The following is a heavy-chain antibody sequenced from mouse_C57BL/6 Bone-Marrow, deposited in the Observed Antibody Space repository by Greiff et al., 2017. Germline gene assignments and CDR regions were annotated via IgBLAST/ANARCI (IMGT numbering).Heavy chain of an antibody. J-gene: IGHJ4*01. CDR2: IWSGGST. Sequence: VKLMESGPGLVQPSQSLSITCTVSGFSLTSYGVHWVRQSPGKGLEWLGVIWSGGSTDYNAAFISRLSISKDNSKSQIFFKMNSLQADDTAIYYCATQFITTVVAYYYAMDYWGQGTSVTVSS. V-gene: IGHV2-2*01. D-gene: IGHD1-1*01. CDR1: GFSLTSYG. CDR3: ATQFITTVVAYYYAMDY.